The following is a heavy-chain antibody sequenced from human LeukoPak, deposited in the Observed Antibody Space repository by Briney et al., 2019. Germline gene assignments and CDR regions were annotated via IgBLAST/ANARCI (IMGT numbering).Heavy chain of an antibody. Sequence: PGGSLRLSCAASGFTFSDYYMSWIRQAPGKGLEWVSAISGSGGSTYYADSVKGRFTISRDNSKNTLYLQMNSLRAEDTAVYYCAKGLRLSYGDYVGWGQGTLVTVSS. CDR3: AKGLRLSYGDYVG. CDR1: GFTFSDYY. D-gene: IGHD4-17*01. V-gene: IGHV3-23*01. CDR2: ISGSGGST. J-gene: IGHJ4*02.